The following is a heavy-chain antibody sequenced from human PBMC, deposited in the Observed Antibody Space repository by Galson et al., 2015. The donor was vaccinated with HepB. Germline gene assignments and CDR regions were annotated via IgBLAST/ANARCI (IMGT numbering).Heavy chain of an antibody. CDR1: GGSISSSSYY. CDR2: IYYSGST. D-gene: IGHD4-23*01. CDR3: ARTISYGGRGNWFDP. Sequence: SETLSLTCTVSGGSISSSSYYWGWIRQPPGKGLEWIGSIYYSGSTYYNPSLKSRVTISVDTSKNQFSLKLSSVTAADTAVYYCARTISYGGRGNWFDPWGQGTLATVSS. V-gene: IGHV4-39*01. J-gene: IGHJ5*02.